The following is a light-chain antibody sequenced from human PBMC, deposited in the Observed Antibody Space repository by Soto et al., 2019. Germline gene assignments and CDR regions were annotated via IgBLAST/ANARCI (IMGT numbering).Light chain of an antibody. CDR1: QTISSW. V-gene: IGKV1-5*03. CDR2: KAS. J-gene: IGKJ2*01. Sequence: DIQMTQSPSTLSASLRDRVTITCRASQTISSWLAWYQQNPGKAPKLLIYKASTLQSGVPSRFTGSGSGTDFTLTISSLQPDDFATYYCQQYHSHPFTFGQGTKLEIK. CDR3: QQYHSHPFT.